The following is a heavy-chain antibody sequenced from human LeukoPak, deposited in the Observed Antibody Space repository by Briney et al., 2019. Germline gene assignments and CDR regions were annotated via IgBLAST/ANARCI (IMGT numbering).Heavy chain of an antibody. CDR1: GGTFSSYA. J-gene: IGHJ4*02. CDR2: IIPIFGTA. V-gene: IGHV1-69*05. Sequence: ASVKVSCEASGGTFSSYAISWVRQAPGQGLEWMGGIIPIFGTANYAQKFQGRVTITTDESTSTAYMELSSLRSEDTAVYYCARGPRYIVATTRWYYFDYWGQGTLVTVSS. CDR3: ARGPRYIVATTRWYYFDY. D-gene: IGHD5-12*01.